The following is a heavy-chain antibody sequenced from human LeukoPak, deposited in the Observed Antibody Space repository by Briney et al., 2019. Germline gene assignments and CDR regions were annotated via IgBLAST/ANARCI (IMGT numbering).Heavy chain of an antibody. V-gene: IGHV3-48*03. J-gene: IGHJ4*02. CDR2: ISSSAGTQ. D-gene: IGHD3-10*01. Sequence: GGSLRLSCAASGFSFRSYEMNWVRQAPGKGLEWISYISSSAGTQHYADSVKGRFTISRDNAKNSLYLQMNSLRAEDTAVYYCAGGGEYWGQGTLVTVSS. CDR1: GFSFRSYE. CDR3: AGGGEY.